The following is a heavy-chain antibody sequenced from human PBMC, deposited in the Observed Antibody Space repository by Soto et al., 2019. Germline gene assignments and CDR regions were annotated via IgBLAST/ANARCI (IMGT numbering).Heavy chain of an antibody. Sequence: GGSLRLSCTASGFTFGDYAMSWFRQAPGKGLEWVGFIRSKAYGGTTEYAASVKGRFTISRDDSKSIAYLQMNSLKTEDTAVYYCTRGFLSPYYYDSSGYYPFDYWGQGTLVTVSS. D-gene: IGHD3-22*01. CDR1: GFTFGDYA. CDR3: TRGFLSPYYYDSSGYYPFDY. CDR2: IRSKAYGGTT. V-gene: IGHV3-49*03. J-gene: IGHJ4*02.